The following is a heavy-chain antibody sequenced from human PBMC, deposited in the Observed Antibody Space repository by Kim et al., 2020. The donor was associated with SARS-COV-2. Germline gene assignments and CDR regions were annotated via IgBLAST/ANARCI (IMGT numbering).Heavy chain of an antibody. CDR3: ARTYYDSSGYNPDDAFDI. J-gene: IGHJ3*02. Sequence: GESLKISCKGSGYSFTSYWIGWVRQMPGKGLEWMGIIYPGDSDTRYSPSFQGQVTISADKSISTAYLQWSSLKASDTAMYYCARTYYDSSGYNPDDAFDIWGQGTMVTVSS. CDR1: GYSFTSYW. D-gene: IGHD3-22*01. V-gene: IGHV5-51*01. CDR2: IYPGDSDT.